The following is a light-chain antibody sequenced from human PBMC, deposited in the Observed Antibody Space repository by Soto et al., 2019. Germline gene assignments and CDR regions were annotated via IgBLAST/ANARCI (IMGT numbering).Light chain of an antibody. V-gene: IGKV1-39*01. Sequence: DIQMTQSPSSLSASVGDRVTITCRASQIINTYLNWYQQKPGKPPKLLIFGASSLRSGVPSRFSGTGSGTDFTLTITSLQPDDFATYCCQQSYSSLYTFGQGTKLEIK. CDR3: QQSYSSLYT. CDR2: GAS. J-gene: IGKJ2*01. CDR1: QIINTY.